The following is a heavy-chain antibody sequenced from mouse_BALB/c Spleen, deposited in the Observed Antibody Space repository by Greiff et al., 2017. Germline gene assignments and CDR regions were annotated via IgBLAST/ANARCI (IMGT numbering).Heavy chain of an antibody. V-gene: IGHV5-12-2*01. Sequence: EVKLVESGGGLVQPGGSLKLSCAASGFTFSSYTMSWVRQTPEKRLEWVAYISNGGGSTYYPDTVKGRFTISRDNAKNTLYLQMSSLKSEDTAMYYCARRDYAMDYWGQGTSVTVSS. CDR1: GFTFSSYT. CDR2: ISNGGGST. J-gene: IGHJ4*01. CDR3: ARRDYAMDY.